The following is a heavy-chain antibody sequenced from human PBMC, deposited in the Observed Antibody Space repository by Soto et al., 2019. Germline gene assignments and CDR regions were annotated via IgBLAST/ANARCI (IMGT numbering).Heavy chain of an antibody. J-gene: IGHJ4*02. V-gene: IGHV3-23*01. D-gene: IGHD2-15*01. CDR3: SKGGGYIPLDY. Sequence: EVQLLETGGGLVQPGGSLRLSCAASGFTFTSYGMSWVRLAPGKGLEWVSSINIVGSTYYADSVKGRFTISRDNSKNSLYVQMNSLRAEDTAVYYCSKGGGYIPLDYWCRGSLVTVS. CDR1: GFTFTSYG. CDR2: SINIVGST.